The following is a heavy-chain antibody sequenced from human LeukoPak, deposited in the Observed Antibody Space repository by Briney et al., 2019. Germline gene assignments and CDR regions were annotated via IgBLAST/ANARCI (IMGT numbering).Heavy chain of an antibody. CDR3: ATVLVVPAAIEWFDP. CDR2: FDPEDGET. J-gene: IGHJ5*02. D-gene: IGHD2-2*02. V-gene: IGHV1-24*01. Sequence: ASVKVSCKVSGYTLTELSMHWVRQAPGKGLEWMGGFDPEDGETIYAQKFQGRVTMTEDTSTDTAYMELSSLRSEDTAVYYCATVLVVPAAIEWFDPWGQGTLVTVSS. CDR1: GYTLTELS.